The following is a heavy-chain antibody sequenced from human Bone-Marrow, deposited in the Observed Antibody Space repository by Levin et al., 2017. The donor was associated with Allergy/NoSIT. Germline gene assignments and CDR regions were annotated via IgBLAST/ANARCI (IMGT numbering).Heavy chain of an antibody. CDR1: GFTFSSYG. V-gene: IGHV3-33*01. J-gene: IGHJ4*02. Sequence: SCAASGFTFSSYGMHWVRQAPGKGLEWVAVIWYDGSNKYYADSVKGRFTISRDNSKNTLYLQMNSLRAEDTAVYYCARDARSGRVFDYWGQGTLVTVSS. CDR3: ARDARSGRVFDY. CDR2: IWYDGSNK. D-gene: IGHD6-6*01.